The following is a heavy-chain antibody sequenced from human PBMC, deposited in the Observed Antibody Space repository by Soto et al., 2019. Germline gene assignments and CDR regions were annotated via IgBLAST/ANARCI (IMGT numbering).Heavy chain of an antibody. J-gene: IGHJ4*02. CDR1: GFTFSHYA. CDR2: MSYDGSNE. Sequence: QVQLVESGGGVVQPGRSLRLSCAASGFTFSHYAMHWVRQAPGKGLEWVALMSYDGSNEYYSDSVKGRFTISRDNSKNTLYLQMNTLRAEDTAVYYCANDGSHNFDYCVQGTLVTVSS. V-gene: IGHV3-30*18. CDR3: ANDGSHNFDY. D-gene: IGHD1-26*01.